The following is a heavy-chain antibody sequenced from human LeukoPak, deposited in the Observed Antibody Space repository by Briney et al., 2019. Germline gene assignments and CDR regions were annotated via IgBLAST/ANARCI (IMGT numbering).Heavy chain of an antibody. V-gene: IGHV4-59*01. Sequence: SETLSLTCTVSGGSISSYYWSWIRQPPGKGLEWIGYIYYSGSTNYNPSLKSRVTISVDTSKNQFSLKLSSVTAADTAVYYCARDLGQRDYDFWSGDYYYYYYMDVWGKGTTVTVSS. D-gene: IGHD3-3*01. J-gene: IGHJ6*03. CDR1: GGSISSYY. CDR3: ARDLGQRDYDFWSGDYYYYYYMDV. CDR2: IYYSGST.